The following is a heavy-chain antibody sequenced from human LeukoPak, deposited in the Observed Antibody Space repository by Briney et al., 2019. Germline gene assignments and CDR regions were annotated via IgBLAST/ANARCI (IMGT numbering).Heavy chain of an antibody. CDR3: ARESIAAREKDFDY. D-gene: IGHD6-25*01. CDR1: GGTFSSYA. V-gene: IGHV1-69*04. Sequence: GASVKVSCKASGGTFSSYAISWVRQAPGQGLEWMGRIIPILGIANYAQKFQGRVTITADKSTGTAYMELSSLRSEDTAVYYCARESIAAREKDFDYWGQGTLVTVSS. J-gene: IGHJ4*02. CDR2: IIPILGIA.